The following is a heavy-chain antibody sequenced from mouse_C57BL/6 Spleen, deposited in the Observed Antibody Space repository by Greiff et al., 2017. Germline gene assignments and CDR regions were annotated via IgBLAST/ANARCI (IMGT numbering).Heavy chain of an antibody. V-gene: IGHV3-6*01. Sequence: EVQLQESEPGLVKPSQSLSLTCSVTGYSITSGYYWNWIRQFPGNKLEWMGYISYDGSNNYNPSLKNRISITRDTSKNQFFLKLNSVTTEDTATYYCARENWDGEFYFDYWGQGTTLTVSS. CDR3: ARENWDGEFYFDY. J-gene: IGHJ2*01. D-gene: IGHD4-1*01. CDR2: ISYDGSN. CDR1: GYSITSGYY.